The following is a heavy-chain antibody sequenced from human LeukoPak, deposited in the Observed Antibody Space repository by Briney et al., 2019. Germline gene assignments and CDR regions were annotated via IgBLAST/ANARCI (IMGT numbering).Heavy chain of an antibody. CDR1: GGSITSAGYY. Sequence: SQTLSLTCTVSGGSITSAGYYWNWIRQHPGKGLEWIGFIYYNGNTYYNPSLKSRVTISLDTSKNHFSLRLISVTAADTAVYYCARGSPQLDYWGQGTLVTVSS. J-gene: IGHJ4*02. V-gene: IGHV4-31*03. D-gene: IGHD3-10*01. CDR2: IYYNGNT. CDR3: ARGSPQLDY.